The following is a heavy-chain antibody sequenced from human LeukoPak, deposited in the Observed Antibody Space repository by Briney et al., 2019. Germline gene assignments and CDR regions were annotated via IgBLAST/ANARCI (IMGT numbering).Heavy chain of an antibody. D-gene: IGHD4-11*01. J-gene: IGHJ2*01. Sequence: ASVKVSCKASGYTFTGYYMHWVRQAPGQGLEWMGWINPNSGGTNYAQKFQGRVTMTRDTSISTAYMELSRLRSDDTAVYYCARGRSNAKILNWYFDLWGRGTLVTVSS. CDR3: ARGRSNAKILNWYFDL. CDR2: INPNSGGT. CDR1: GYTFTGYY. V-gene: IGHV1-2*02.